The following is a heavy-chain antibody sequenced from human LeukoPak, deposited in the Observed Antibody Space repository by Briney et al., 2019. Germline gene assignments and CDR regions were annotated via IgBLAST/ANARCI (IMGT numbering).Heavy chain of an antibody. V-gene: IGHV1-2*02. Sequence: ASVKVSCKASGHTFTGYYMHWVRQAPGQGLEWMGWINPNSGGTNYAQKFQGRVTMTRDTSISTAYMELSRLRSDDTAAYYCARARYNYGSNWFDPWGQGTLVTVSS. CDR3: ARARYNYGSNWFDP. CDR2: INPNSGGT. J-gene: IGHJ5*02. D-gene: IGHD5-18*01. CDR1: GHTFTGYY.